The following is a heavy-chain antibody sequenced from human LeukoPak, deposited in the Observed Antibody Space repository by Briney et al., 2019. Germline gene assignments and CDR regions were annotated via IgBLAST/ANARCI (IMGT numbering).Heavy chain of an antibody. CDR2: IYSGGST. V-gene: IGHV3-66*01. CDR3: ARNHYYDFDY. J-gene: IGHJ4*02. D-gene: IGHD3-22*01. CDR1: EFSVGSNY. Sequence: GGSLRLSCAASEFSVGSNYMTWVRQAPGKGLEWVSLIYSGGSTYYADSVKGRFTISRDNSKNTLYLQMNSLRAEDTAVYYCARNHYYDFDYWGQGTLVTVSS.